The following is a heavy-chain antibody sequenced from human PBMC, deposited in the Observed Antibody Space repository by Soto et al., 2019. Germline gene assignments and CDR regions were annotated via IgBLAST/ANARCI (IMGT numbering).Heavy chain of an antibody. V-gene: IGHV4-39*01. CDR1: GGSISTSSYY. CDR3: ARHPYSGYDFDY. D-gene: IGHD5-12*01. Sequence: PETLSLTSTVSGGSISTSSYYWGWIRQPPGKGLEWIGSIFYSGSTYYNPSLKSRVIISVDTSKNQFSLKLSSVTAADTAVYYCARHPYSGYDFDYWGQGTLVT. J-gene: IGHJ4*02. CDR2: IFYSGST.